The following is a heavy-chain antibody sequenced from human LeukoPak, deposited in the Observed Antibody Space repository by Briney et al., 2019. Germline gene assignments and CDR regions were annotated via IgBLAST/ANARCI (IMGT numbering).Heavy chain of an antibody. D-gene: IGHD5-24*01. CDR3: ARDGYNLDYYYYMDV. J-gene: IGHJ6*03. CDR1: GGTFSSCA. Sequence: ASVKVSCKASGGTFSSCAISWVRQAPGQGLEWMGGIIPIFGTANYAQKFQGRVTITADESTSTAYMELSSLRSEDTAVYYCARDGYNLDYYYYMDVWGKGTTVTVSS. CDR2: IIPIFGTA. V-gene: IGHV1-69*13.